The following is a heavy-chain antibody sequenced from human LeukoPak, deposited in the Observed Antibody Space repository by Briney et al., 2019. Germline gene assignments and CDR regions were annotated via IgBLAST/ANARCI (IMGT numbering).Heavy chain of an antibody. J-gene: IGHJ5*02. D-gene: IGHD2-15*01. CDR1: GGSISSYY. V-gene: IGHV4-59*01. Sequence: KPSETLSLTCTVSGGSISSYYWSWIRQPPGKGLEWIGYIYYSGSTNYNPSLKSRVTISVGTSKNQFSLKLSSVTAADTAVYYCAREGYCSGGSCYLYNWFDPWGQGTLVTVSS. CDR2: IYYSGST. CDR3: AREGYCSGGSCYLYNWFDP.